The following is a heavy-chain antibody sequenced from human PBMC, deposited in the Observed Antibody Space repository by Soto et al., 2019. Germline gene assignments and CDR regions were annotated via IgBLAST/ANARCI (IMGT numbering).Heavy chain of an antibody. J-gene: IGHJ4*02. CDR3: ARKDSSSAFDY. Sequence: PGESLKIACNGSGYSFTTYWSGWVRQMPGKGLEWMGTIYPGDSDTRYSPSFQGQVTISADKYISTAYLQWSSLKASDTAMYYCARKDSSSAFDYWGQGTLVTVSS. V-gene: IGHV5-51*01. D-gene: IGHD3-22*01. CDR2: IYPGDSDT. CDR1: GYSFTTYW.